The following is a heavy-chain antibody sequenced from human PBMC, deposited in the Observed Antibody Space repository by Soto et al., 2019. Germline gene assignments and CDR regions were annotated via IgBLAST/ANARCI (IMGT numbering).Heavy chain of an antibody. CDR3: ARTTMTTQRNFDY. V-gene: IGHV4-30-4*01. CDR2: IYYSWST. Sequence: QVQLQESGPGLVKPSQTLSLTCTVSGGSISSGDYYWSWIRQPPGKGLEWIGYIYYSWSTYYNPSLKSRLNISLDTSNNQFSLKLSSVTAADTAIYYCARTTMTTQRNFDYWGQGTLVTVSS. J-gene: IGHJ4*02. D-gene: IGHD4-17*01. CDR1: GGSISSGDYY.